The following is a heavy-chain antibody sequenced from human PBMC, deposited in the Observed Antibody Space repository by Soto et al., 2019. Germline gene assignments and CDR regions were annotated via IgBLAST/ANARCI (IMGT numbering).Heavy chain of an antibody. CDR1: GYTFTSYG. D-gene: IGHD6-13*01. CDR2: ISAYNGDT. V-gene: IGHV1-18*01. CDR3: ATAEPRIAALFNWFDP. J-gene: IGHJ5*02. Sequence: GASVKVSCKASGYTFTSYGISWVRQAPGQGLEWMGWISAYNGDTNYAQKLQGRVTMTTDTSTSTAYMELRSLGSDDTAVYYCATAEPRIAALFNWFDPWGQGTPVTVSS.